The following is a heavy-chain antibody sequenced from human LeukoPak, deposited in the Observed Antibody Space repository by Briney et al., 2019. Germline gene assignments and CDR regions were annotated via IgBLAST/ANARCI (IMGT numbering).Heavy chain of an antibody. D-gene: IGHD1-26*01. CDR1: GFTFSDYY. Sequence: GGALRISCAAPGFTFSDYYMSWSRPAPGKGLEWLSYISPSTTHTSYAGSVKGRFTISRDNAKNLLFLQMNSLRAEDTAVYYCARGGHGAADQWGQGTLVTVSS. V-gene: IGHV3-11*05. CDR3: ARGGHGAADQ. J-gene: IGHJ5*02. CDR2: ISPSTTHT.